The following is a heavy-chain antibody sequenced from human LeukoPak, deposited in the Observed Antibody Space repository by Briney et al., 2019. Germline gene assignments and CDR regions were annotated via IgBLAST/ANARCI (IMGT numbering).Heavy chain of an antibody. CDR3: ARGLGKSFDY. D-gene: IGHD7-27*01. V-gene: IGHV3-23*01. CDR1: GFTFSNSA. CDR2: ITGSGGST. Sequence: GGSLRLSCAASGFTFSNSAMRWVRQAPGKGLEWVSAITGSGGSTYYADSVKGRFTISRDNSKNTLYLQMNSLRAEDTAVYYCARGLGKSFDYWGQGTLVTVSS. J-gene: IGHJ4*02.